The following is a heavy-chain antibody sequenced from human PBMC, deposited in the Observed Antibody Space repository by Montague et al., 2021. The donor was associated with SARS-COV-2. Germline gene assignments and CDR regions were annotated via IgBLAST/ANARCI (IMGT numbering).Heavy chain of an antibody. CDR3: ARTAGTDYTGYYYYAMDV. D-gene: IGHD3-10*01. CDR2: IYWDDDK. Sequence: VKPTQTLTLTCTFSGFSLSTSGVGVGWIRQPPGKALEWLIVIYWDDDKHYSPSLKSRLTISKDTSKNQVVLTMTNMDPVDTATYYCARTAGTDYTGYYYYAMDVWGQGTTVTVSS. J-gene: IGHJ6*02. V-gene: IGHV2-5*02. CDR1: GFSLSTSGVG.